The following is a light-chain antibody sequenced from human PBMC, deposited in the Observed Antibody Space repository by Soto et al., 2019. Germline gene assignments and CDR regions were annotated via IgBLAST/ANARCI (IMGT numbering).Light chain of an antibody. CDR2: EGS. V-gene: IGLV2-23*01. CDR3: CSYAHISTWV. CDR1: TSDVANFKF. Sequence: QSVLAQPASVSGSPGQSITISCTGTTSDVANFKFVSWYQQHPGKAPKLIIYEGSKRPSGVSDRFSASKSGNTASLTTSGLQAEDEADYYCCSYAHISTWVFGGGTKLTVL. J-gene: IGLJ3*02.